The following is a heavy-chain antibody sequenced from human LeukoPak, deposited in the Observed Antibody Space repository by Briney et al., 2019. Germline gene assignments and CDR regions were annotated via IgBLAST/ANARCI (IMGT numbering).Heavy chain of an antibody. CDR2: IYYSGST. CDR3: ARDPIVVVPAARFDP. CDR1: GGSISSGDYY. Sequence: SETLSLTCTVSGGSISSGDYYWSWIRQPPGKGLEWIGYIYYSGSTYYNPSLKSRVTISVDTSKNQFSLKLSSVTAADAAVYYCARDPIVVVPAARFDPWGQGTLVTVSS. D-gene: IGHD2-2*01. V-gene: IGHV4-30-4*08. J-gene: IGHJ5*02.